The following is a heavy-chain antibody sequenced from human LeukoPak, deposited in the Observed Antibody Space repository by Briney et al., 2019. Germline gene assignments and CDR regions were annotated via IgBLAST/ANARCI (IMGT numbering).Heavy chain of an antibody. D-gene: IGHD4-17*01. CDR3: ASIPDYGDYIDAFDI. CDR1: GYSVSSGYY. V-gene: IGHV4-38-2*02. J-gene: IGHJ3*02. CDR2: IYHSGST. Sequence: SETESLTCTVSGYSVSSGYYWGRIRQSPGKGLEWIGSIYHSGSTYYSPSLRSRITISVDTSKNQFSLKLSSVTAADTAVYYCASIPDYGDYIDAFDIWDQGTMVTVSS.